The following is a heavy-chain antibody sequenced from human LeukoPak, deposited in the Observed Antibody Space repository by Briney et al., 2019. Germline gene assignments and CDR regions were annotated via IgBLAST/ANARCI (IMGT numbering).Heavy chain of an antibody. CDR1: GHTFTNYH. Sequence: ASVRVSCKASGHTFTNYHIHWVRQAPGQGLEWMGILTPRGDITNYAQKFQGRVTMTRDTSTSTIYMELSSLRSEDRAVYYCARGGQRWLQFPYDYWGQGTVVTVSS. CDR2: LTPRGDIT. V-gene: IGHV1-46*01. J-gene: IGHJ4*02. CDR3: ARGGQRWLQFPYDY. D-gene: IGHD5-24*01.